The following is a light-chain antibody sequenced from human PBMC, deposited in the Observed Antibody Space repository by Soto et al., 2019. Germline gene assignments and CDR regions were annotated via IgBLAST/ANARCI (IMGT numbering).Light chain of an antibody. CDR2: DTF. CDR3: LQYNNWPSWT. V-gene: IGKV1-5*01. Sequence: PSRLSASVGDRVSITCRASQSISSWLAWYQQKPGKAPKLLMFDTFSLESGVPSRFSGSRSGTEFTLTISSLQPDDYATYYCLQYNNWPSWTFGQGTKVDIK. CDR1: QSISSW. J-gene: IGKJ1*01.